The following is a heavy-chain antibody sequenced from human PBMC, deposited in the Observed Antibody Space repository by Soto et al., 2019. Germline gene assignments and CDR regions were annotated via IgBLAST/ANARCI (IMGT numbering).Heavy chain of an antibody. V-gene: IGHV4-31*03. CDR2: IYYSGST. D-gene: IGHD2-8*01. J-gene: IGHJ3*02. Sequence: PSETLSLTCTVSGGSIIRGGYYWIWIRQHPGKGLEWIGYIYYSGSTYYNPSLKSRVTISVDTSKNQFSLKLSSVTAADTAVYYCARDKWAQDAFDIWGQGTMLTV. CDR1: GGSIIRGGYY. CDR3: ARDKWAQDAFDI.